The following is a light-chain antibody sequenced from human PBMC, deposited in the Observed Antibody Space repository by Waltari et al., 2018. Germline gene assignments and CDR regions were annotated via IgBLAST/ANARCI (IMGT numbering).Light chain of an antibody. CDR1: QSINTD. J-gene: IGKJ3*01. V-gene: IGKV1-39*01. CDR3: QQSYSIPPFN. CDR2: AAS. Sequence: DIQMTQSPSSLSASVGDRVTITCRASQSINTDLNWYQQRPGKAPKLLVYAASSLDSGVPSRFSGSGSGTDFTLTISSLLPEDFATYYCQQSYSIPPFNFGPGTKVDIK.